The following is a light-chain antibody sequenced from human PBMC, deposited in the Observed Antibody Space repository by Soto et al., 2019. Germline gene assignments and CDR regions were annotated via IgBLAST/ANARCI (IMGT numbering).Light chain of an antibody. Sequence: QLVLTQPSSLSASPGASASLTCTLRSGINVGTYRIYWYQQKPGSPPQYLLRYKSDSDKQQGSGVPSRFSGSKDASANAGILLISGLQSEDEADYYCMIWHSSAWVFGGGTKLTV. CDR3: MIWHSSAWV. CDR2: YKSDSDK. V-gene: IGLV5-45*03. J-gene: IGLJ3*02. CDR1: SGINVGTYR.